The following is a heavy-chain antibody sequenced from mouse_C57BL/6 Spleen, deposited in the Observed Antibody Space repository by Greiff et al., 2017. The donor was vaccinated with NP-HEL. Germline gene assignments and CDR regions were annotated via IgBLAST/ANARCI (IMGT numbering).Heavy chain of an antibody. CDR2: INPGSGGT. CDR1: GYAFTNYL. Sequence: VQLQQSGAELVRPGTSVKVSCKASGYAFTNYLIEWVKQRPGQGLEWIGVINPGSGGTNYNEKFKGKATLTADKSSSTAYMQLSSLTSEDSAVYFCARSGEAYDYSWFAYWGQGTLVTVSA. J-gene: IGHJ3*01. CDR3: ARSGEAYDYSWFAY. D-gene: IGHD2-4*01. V-gene: IGHV1-54*01.